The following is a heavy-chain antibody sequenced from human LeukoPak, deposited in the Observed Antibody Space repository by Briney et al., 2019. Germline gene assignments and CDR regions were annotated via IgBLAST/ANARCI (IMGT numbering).Heavy chain of an antibody. CDR3: ARGGVVVTRLDY. J-gene: IGHJ4*02. D-gene: IGHD2-21*02. V-gene: IGHV1-69*04. CDR1: GGTFSSYA. Sequence: SVKVSCKASGGTFSSYAISWVRQAPGQGLEWMGRIIPILGIANYAQKFQGRVTITADKSTSTAYMELSSLRSEDTAVYYCARGGVVVTRLDYWGQGTLVTVPS. CDR2: IIPILGIA.